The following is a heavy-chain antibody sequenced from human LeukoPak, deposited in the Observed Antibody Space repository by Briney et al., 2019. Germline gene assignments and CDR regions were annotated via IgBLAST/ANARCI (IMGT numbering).Heavy chain of an antibody. CDR1: RFTFSSYS. CDR2: ISSSSSYI. CDR3: ATVGPWVKTDYYYSYTCV. Sequence: GGSLRLSCAASRFTFSSYSMNWVRQAPGKGLEWVSSISSSSSYIYYADSVKGRFTISRDNAKNSLYLQMNSLRAEDTAVYYCATVGPWVKTDYYYSYTCVSGKRATV. J-gene: IGHJ6*03. D-gene: IGHD3-16*01. V-gene: IGHV3-21*01.